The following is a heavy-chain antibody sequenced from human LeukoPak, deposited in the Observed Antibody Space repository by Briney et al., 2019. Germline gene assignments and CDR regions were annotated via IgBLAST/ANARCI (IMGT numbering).Heavy chain of an antibody. CDR1: GYTFTSYY. CDR2: INPSGGST. D-gene: IGHD3-10*01. CDR3: AKDRGSGSYYAVKHDY. J-gene: IGHJ4*02. Sequence: ASVKVSCKASGYTFTSYYMHWVRQAPGQGLEWMGIINPSGGSTSYAQKFQGRVTMTRDTSTSTVYMELSSLRAEDTAVYYCAKDRGSGSYYAVKHDYWGQGTLVTVSS. V-gene: IGHV1-46*01.